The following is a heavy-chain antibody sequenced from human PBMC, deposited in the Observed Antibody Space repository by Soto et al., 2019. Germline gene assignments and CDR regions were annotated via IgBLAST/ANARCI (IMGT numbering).Heavy chain of an antibody. Sequence: QVQLQESGPGLVKPSQTLSLTCTVSGGSRNSGDYYWSWIRQPPGKGLEWIGYIYDSGFTYFNPSFKSVVSRSVDTSKNQCALNLSSVTAADTAVYYCARELTGGYYIDYWGQGTMVSVSS. CDR1: GGSRNSGDYY. J-gene: IGHJ4*02. V-gene: IGHV4-30-4*01. CDR2: IYDSGFT. D-gene: IGHD3-22*01. CDR3: ARELTGGYYIDY.